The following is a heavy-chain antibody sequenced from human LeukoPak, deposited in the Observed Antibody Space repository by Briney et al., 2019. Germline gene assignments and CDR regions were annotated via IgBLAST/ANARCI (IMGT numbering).Heavy chain of an antibody. D-gene: IGHD3-10*01. Sequence: GGSLRLSCAASGFTFSSYWMSWVRQAPGKGLEWVANIKQDGSEKYYVDSVKGRFTISRDNAKNSLYLQMNSLRAEDTAVYYCARDVDASSGILLDYWGQGTLVTVSS. CDR3: ARDVDASSGILLDY. CDR2: IKQDGSEK. J-gene: IGHJ4*02. V-gene: IGHV3-7*01. CDR1: GFTFSSYW.